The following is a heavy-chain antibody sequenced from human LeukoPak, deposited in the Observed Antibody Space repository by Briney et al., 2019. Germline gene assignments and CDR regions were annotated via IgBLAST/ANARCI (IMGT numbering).Heavy chain of an antibody. CDR1: GFTFSIYG. CDR3: ARSFSSGWYFSDY. Sequence: PGRSLRLSCVASGFTFSIYGMHWVHQAPGKGLEWVAATWYDGSNKYYADSVKGRFTISRDNSKNTLYLQMNTLSAEDTAVYYCARSFSSGWYFSDYWGQGALVTVSS. D-gene: IGHD6-19*01. CDR2: TWYDGSNK. V-gene: IGHV3-33*01. J-gene: IGHJ4*02.